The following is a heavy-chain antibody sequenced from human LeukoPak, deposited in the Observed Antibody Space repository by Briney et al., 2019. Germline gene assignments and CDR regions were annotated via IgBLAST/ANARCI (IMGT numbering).Heavy chain of an antibody. CDR2: ISPAGDST. J-gene: IGHJ4*02. CDR1: GFTFSDYS. D-gene: IGHD2-2*01. CDR3: ARRLVTAGITDFFDS. Sequence: PGGSLRLSCTASGFTFSDYSMSWVRQAPGAGLEWVSAISPAGDSTTDADSVKGRFTISRDNSKSTLYLQMNGLTAEDTALYYCARRLVTAGITDFFDSWRQGTLVSVSS. V-gene: IGHV3-23*01.